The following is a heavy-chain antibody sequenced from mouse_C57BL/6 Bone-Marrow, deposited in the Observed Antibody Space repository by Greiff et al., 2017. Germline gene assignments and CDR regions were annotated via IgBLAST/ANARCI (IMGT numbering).Heavy chain of an antibody. CDR3: AREGYYGSSYDY. CDR1: GYTFTSYG. CDR2: IYPRSGNT. D-gene: IGHD1-1*01. J-gene: IGHJ2*01. V-gene: IGHV1-81*01. Sequence: QVQLQQSGAELAKPGASVKLSCKASGYTFTSYGISWVKQRPGQGLEWIGEIYPRSGNTYYNEKFKGKATLTADKSSSTAYMELRSLTSEDSAVYFGAREGYYGSSYDYWGQGTTLTVSS.